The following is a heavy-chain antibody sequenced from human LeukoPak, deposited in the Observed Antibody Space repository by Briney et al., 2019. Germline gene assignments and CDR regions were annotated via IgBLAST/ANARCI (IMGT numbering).Heavy chain of an antibody. J-gene: IGHJ4*02. V-gene: IGHV1-18*01. CDR3: ARDSLENYYDYVWGSYRYDLDY. Sequence: ASVKVSCKASGGTFSSYAISWVRQAPGQGLEWMGWISAYNGNTNYAQKLQGRVTMTTDTSTSTAYMELRSLRSDDTAVYYCARDSLENYYDYVWGSYRYDLDYWGQGTLVTVSS. CDR2: ISAYNGNT. CDR1: GGTFSSYA. D-gene: IGHD3-16*02.